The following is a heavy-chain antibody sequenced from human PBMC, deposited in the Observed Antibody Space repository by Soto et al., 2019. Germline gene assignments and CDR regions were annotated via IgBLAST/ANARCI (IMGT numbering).Heavy chain of an antibody. CDR3: AKEVVVAATRYYYGMDV. Sequence: PGGSLRLSCAASGFTFSSYAMSWVRQAPGKGLEWVSAISGSGGSTYYADSVKGRFTISRDNSKNTLYLQMNSLGAEDTAVYYCAKEVVVAATRYYYGMDVWGQGTMVTVSS. CDR2: ISGSGGST. J-gene: IGHJ6*02. V-gene: IGHV3-23*01. D-gene: IGHD2-15*01. CDR1: GFTFSSYA.